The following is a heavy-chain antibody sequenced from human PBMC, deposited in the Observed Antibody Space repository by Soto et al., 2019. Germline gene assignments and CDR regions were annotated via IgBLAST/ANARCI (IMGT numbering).Heavy chain of an antibody. CDR3: ARANAEYFQH. Sequence: SWGSLRVSCASSVFTVSSNYMSWVRQAPGKGLEWVSVIYSGGSTYYAGSVKGRFTISRDNSKNTLYLQMNSLRAEDTAVYYCARANAEYFQHWGHGTMVTVSS. J-gene: IGHJ1*01. CDR2: IYSGGST. V-gene: IGHV3-53*01. D-gene: IGHD7-27*01. CDR1: VFTVSSNY.